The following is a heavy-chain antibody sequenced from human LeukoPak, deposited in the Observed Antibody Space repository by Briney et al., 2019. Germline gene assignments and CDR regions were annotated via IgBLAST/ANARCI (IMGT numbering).Heavy chain of an antibody. CDR2: ISGSGGST. CDR1: GFTFSSYA. V-gene: IGHV3-23*01. Sequence: GGSLRLSCAASGFTFSSYAMSWVRQAPGKGVEWVSAISGSGGSTYYADSVKGRFTISRDNSKNTLYLQMNSLRAEDTAVYYCANGDILTGYRHAPDGYWGQGTLVTVSS. D-gene: IGHD3-9*01. CDR3: ANGDILTGYRHAPDGY. J-gene: IGHJ4*02.